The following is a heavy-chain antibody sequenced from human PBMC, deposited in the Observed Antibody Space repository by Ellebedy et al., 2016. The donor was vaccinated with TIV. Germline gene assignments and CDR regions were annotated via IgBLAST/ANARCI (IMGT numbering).Heavy chain of an antibody. V-gene: IGHV3-21*01. D-gene: IGHD6-19*01. Sequence: PGGSLRLSCAASGFTFSSYTMNWVRQAPGKGLEWVSSISGSRSYIYYTDSVKGRFTISRDNAKNSLYLQMNSLRAEDTAVYYCARDREIAVADFVYWGQGTLVTVSS. CDR2: ISGSRSYI. J-gene: IGHJ4*02. CDR3: ARDREIAVADFVY. CDR1: GFTFSSYT.